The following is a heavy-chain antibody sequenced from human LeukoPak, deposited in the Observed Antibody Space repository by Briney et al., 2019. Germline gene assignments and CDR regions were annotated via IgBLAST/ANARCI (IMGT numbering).Heavy chain of an antibody. J-gene: IGHJ4*02. Sequence: GGSLRLSCAASGFTFSSYAMSWVRQAPGKGLEWVSAISGSGGSTYYADSVKGRFTISRDNSKNTLYLQMNSLRAEDTAVYYCARGSTYYDFWSGYYTPFDYWGQGTLVTVSS. V-gene: IGHV3-23*01. CDR1: GFTFSSYA. CDR2: ISGSGGST. D-gene: IGHD3-3*01. CDR3: ARGSTYYDFWSGYYTPFDY.